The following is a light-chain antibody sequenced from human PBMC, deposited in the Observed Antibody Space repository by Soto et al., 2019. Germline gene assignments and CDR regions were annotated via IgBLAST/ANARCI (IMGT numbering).Light chain of an antibody. Sequence: EIVLTQSPGTLSLSRGERATLCCRASQSVSSSYLAWYQQKPGQAPRVLIYGASSRATGIPDRFSGSGSGTAFTPTISRLEPEDFAVYYCQQYGSSLFTFGPGTKVDIK. V-gene: IGKV3-20*01. CDR2: GAS. J-gene: IGKJ3*01. CDR1: QSVSSSY. CDR3: QQYGSSLFT.